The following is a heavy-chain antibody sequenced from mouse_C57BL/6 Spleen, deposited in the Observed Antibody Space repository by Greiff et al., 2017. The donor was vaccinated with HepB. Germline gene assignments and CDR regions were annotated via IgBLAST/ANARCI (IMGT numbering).Heavy chain of an antibody. J-gene: IGHJ4*01. CDR2: IHPNSGST. CDR1: GYTFTSYW. D-gene: IGHD2-1*01. V-gene: IGHV1-64*01. CDR3: ARRDYGNFYAMDY. Sequence: QVQLKQPGAELVKPGASVKLSCKASGYTFTSYWMHWVKQRPGQGLEWIGMIHPNSGSTNYNEKFKSKATLTVDKSSSTAYMQLSSLTSEDSAVYYCARRDYGNFYAMDYWGQGTSVTVSS.